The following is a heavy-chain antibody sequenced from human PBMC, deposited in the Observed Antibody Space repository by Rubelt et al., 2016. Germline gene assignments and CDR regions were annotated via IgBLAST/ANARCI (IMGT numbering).Heavy chain of an antibody. Sequence: QVQLQESGPGLVKPSQTLSLTCTVSGGSISSGGYYWSWIRQHPGKGLEWIGYISYSGSTYYNPSLKIRVTISVDTSKNQFSLKLSSVTAADAAVYYCARDSGSRIFDYWGQGTLVTVSS. V-gene: IGHV4-31*03. D-gene: IGHD2/OR15-2a*01. CDR3: ARDSGSRIFDY. CDR2: ISYSGST. CDR1: GGSISSGGYY. J-gene: IGHJ4*02.